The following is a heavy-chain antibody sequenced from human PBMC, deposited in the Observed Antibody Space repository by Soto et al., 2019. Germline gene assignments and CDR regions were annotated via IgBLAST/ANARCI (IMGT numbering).Heavy chain of an antibody. Sequence: EVQLVESGGGLVQPGGSLRLSCAASGFTFRSFEMDWVRQAPGKGLEWVSYISSSGSTLSYADSVKGRFTISRDNAQNPLHRKMTTLGPRDTVFYYWATFAAPPFDSGAQEP. CDR3: ATFAAPPFDS. V-gene: IGHV3-48*03. CDR2: ISSSGSTL. D-gene: IGHD3-3*02. CDR1: GFTFRSFE. J-gene: IGHJ4*01.